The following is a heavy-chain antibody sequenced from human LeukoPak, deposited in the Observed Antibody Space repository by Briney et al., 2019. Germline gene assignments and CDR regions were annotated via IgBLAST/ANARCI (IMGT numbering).Heavy chain of an antibody. J-gene: IGHJ5*02. D-gene: IGHD2-2*01. CDR3: ARGHIVVVPAATEYNWFDP. V-gene: IGHV1-69*13. Sequence: ASVKVSCKASGGTFSSYAISWVRQAPGQGLERMGGIIPIFGTANYAQKFQGRVTITADESTSTAYMELSSLRSEDTAVYYCARGHIVVVPAATEYNWFDPWGQGTLVTVSS. CDR2: IIPIFGTA. CDR1: GGTFSSYA.